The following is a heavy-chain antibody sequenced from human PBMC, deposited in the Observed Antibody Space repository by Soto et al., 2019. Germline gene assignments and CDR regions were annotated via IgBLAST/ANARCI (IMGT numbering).Heavy chain of an antibody. CDR1: GFTFSSYA. J-gene: IGHJ4*02. V-gene: IGHV3-23*01. Sequence: EVQLLASGGGLVQPGGSLRLSCAASGFTFSSYAMSWVRQAPGKGLEWVSAIRGSGGSTYYADSVKGRFTISRDNSKNTLYLQMNSLRAEDTAVYYCASSPGDSSGYYSFPRYYFDYWGQGTLVTVSS. CDR3: ASSPGDSSGYYSFPRYYFDY. D-gene: IGHD3-22*01. CDR2: IRGSGGST.